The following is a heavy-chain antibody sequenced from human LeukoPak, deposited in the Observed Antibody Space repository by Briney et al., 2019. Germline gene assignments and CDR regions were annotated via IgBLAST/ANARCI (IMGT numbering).Heavy chain of an antibody. CDR2: ISYDGSNK. J-gene: IGHJ4*02. CDR3: AIRDGGHFDY. Sequence: GGSLRLSCAASGFTFSSYGMHWVRQAPGKGLEWVAVISYDGSNKYYADSVKGRFTISRDNSKNTLYLQMNSLRAEDTAMYYCAIRDGGHFDYWGQGTLVTVSS. CDR1: GFTFSSYG. V-gene: IGHV3-30*03. D-gene: IGHD3-16*01.